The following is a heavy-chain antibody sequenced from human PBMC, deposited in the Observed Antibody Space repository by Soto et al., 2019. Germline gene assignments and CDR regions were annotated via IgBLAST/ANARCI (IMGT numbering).Heavy chain of an antibody. V-gene: IGHV3-21*01. D-gene: IGHD3-16*02. Sequence: GGSLRLSCAASGFTFSSYSMNWVRQAPGKGLEWVSSISSSSSYIYYADSVKGRFTISRDNAKNSLYLQMNSLRAEDTAVYYCARDYDYIWGSYRNFDYSGQGTLVTVSS. CDR2: ISSSSSYI. CDR1: GFTFSSYS. CDR3: ARDYDYIWGSYRNFDY. J-gene: IGHJ4*02.